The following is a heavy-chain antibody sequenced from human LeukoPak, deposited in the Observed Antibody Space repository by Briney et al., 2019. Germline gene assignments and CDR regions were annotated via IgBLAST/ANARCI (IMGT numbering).Heavy chain of an antibody. Sequence: GGSLRLSCAASGFTFSSYDMIWVRQAPGKGLEWVSYISGSGSNIYYSDSVTGRFTISRDSSKDTLYLQLNSLSADDTAVYFCAKIRAGDYYFFYSMDIWGQGTAVTVSS. J-gene: IGHJ6*02. CDR1: GFTFSSYD. V-gene: IGHV3-48*03. CDR3: AKIRAGDYYFFYSMDI. D-gene: IGHD6-19*01. CDR2: ISGSGSNI.